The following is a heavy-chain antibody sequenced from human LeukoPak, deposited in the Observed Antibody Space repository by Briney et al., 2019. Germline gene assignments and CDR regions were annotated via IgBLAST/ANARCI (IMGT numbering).Heavy chain of an antibody. J-gene: IGHJ5*02. V-gene: IGHV4-34*01. CDR3: ARDNGVRGVWFDP. D-gene: IGHD4-17*01. Sequence: PSETLSLTCAVYGGSFSGYYWSWIRQPPGKGLEWIGEINHSGSTNYNPSLKSRVTISVDTSKNQFSLKLSSVTAADTAVYYCARDNGVRGVWFDPWGQGTLVTVSS. CDR1: GGSFSGYY. CDR2: INHSGST.